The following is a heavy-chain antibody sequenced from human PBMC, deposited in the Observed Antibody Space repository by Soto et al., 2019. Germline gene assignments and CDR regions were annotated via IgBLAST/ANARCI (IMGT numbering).Heavy chain of an antibody. J-gene: IGHJ6*02. CDR1: GYSFTSYW. CDR2: IYPGDSDT. Sequence: GESLKTCWKGSGYSFTSYWIGWVRQMPWKGMEWMGIIYPGDSDTRYSPAFQGQVTISADKYISPAYLQWSSMKASDTAMYYCARQDYGDPTGMDVWGQGTTVTVSS. D-gene: IGHD4-17*01. V-gene: IGHV5-51*01. CDR3: ARQDYGDPTGMDV.